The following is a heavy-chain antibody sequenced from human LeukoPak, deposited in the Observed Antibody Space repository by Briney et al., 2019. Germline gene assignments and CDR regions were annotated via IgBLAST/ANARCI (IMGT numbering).Heavy chain of an antibody. CDR3: ASDRPGGSGSYPNYFDY. CDR1: GYTFTSYY. CDR2: INPSGGST. V-gene: IGHV1-46*03. D-gene: IGHD1-26*01. J-gene: IGHJ4*02. Sequence: ASVKVSCKASGYTFTSYYMHWVRQAPGQGLEWMGIINPSGGSTSYAQKFQGRVTMTRDTSTSTVYMELSSLRSEDTAVYCCASDRPGGSGSYPNYFDYWGQGTLVTVSS.